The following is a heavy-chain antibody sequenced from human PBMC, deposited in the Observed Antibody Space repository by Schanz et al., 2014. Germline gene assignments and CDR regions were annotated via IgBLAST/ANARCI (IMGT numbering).Heavy chain of an antibody. CDR3: ARDDGGGYNQIDY. CDR2: ISTGRYL. V-gene: IGHV3-21*01. CDR1: GFTFSSYS. J-gene: IGHJ4*02. D-gene: IGHD5-12*01. Sequence: EVQLVESGGGLVKPGGSLRLSCAASGFTFSSYSLAWVRQAPGKGLEWVSFISTGRYLYYADSVKGRFTISRDNSENTLFLEMNSLRLEDTAVYYCARDDGGGYNQIDYWGQGALVTVSS.